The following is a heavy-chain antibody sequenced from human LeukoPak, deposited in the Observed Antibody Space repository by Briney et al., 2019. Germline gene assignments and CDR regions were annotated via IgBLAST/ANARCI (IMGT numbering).Heavy chain of an antibody. V-gene: IGHV3-23*01. CDR3: ARGRYYDNSVYYYFDY. J-gene: IGHJ4*02. D-gene: IGHD3-22*01. CDR2: ISGSGGST. Sequence: GGSLRLSCAASGFTFSSYAMSCVRQAPGMGLAWVSAISGSGGSTYYADSVKGRFTISRDTSKNTLYLQMNSLRAEDTAVYYCARGRYYDNSVYYYFDYWGQGTLVTVSS. CDR1: GFTFSSYA.